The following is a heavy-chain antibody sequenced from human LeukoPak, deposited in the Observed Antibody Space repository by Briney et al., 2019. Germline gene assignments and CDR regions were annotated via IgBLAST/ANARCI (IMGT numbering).Heavy chain of an antibody. CDR1: GYTFTGYY. CDR2: INPNSGGT. CDR3: AREFSGSYEWFDP. V-gene: IGHV1-2*04. J-gene: IGHJ5*02. Sequence: GASVKVSCKASGYTFTGYYMHWVRQAPGQGLEWMGWINPNSGGTNYAQKFQGWVTMTRDTSTSTAYMELSRLRSDDTAVYYCAREFSGSYEWFDPWGQGTLVTVSS. D-gene: IGHD1-26*01.